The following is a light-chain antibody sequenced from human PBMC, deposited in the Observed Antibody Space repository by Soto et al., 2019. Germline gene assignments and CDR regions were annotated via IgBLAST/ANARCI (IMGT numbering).Light chain of an antibody. V-gene: IGKV4-1*01. CDR1: QSFLYSSNNKNH. J-gene: IGKJ5*01. CDR2: WAS. Sequence: DIVMTQSPDSLAVSLGERATINCKSIQSFLYSSNNKNHLVWYQQKPGQPPKMLIYWASTREFGVPDRFSGSGSGTDFTLTISSLQAEDVAVYYCQQYYSIPITFGQGTRLE. CDR3: QQYYSIPIT.